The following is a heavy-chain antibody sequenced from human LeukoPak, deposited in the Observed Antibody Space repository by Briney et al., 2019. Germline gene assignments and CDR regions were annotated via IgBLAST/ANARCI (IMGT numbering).Heavy chain of an antibody. CDR3: ARLSGSGSLSRPFDP. V-gene: IGHV4-39*01. J-gene: IGHJ5*02. Sequence: SETLSLTRTVSGDSVTSGTFYWAWLRQPPGKGLEWIATVYYTGSTYYNPSLKSRVTISMDTSKNQFSLDLRSVVAPDTAVYYCARLSGSGSLSRPFDPWGRGTLVTVSS. CDR2: VYYTGST. CDR1: GDSVTSGTFY. D-gene: IGHD3-10*01.